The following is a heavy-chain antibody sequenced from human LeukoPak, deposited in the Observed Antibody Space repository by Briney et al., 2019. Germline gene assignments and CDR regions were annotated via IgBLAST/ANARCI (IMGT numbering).Heavy chain of an antibody. D-gene: IGHD6-19*01. Sequence: QPGESLRLSCAASGFTFTSEAISWVRQAPGKGLEWVSAISGSGGSTYYADSVKGRFTISRDNSKNTLYLQMNSLRAEDTAVYYCAKDSTGVAATDYWGQGTLVTISS. J-gene: IGHJ4*02. CDR2: ISGSGGST. CDR3: AKDSTGVAATDY. CDR1: GFTFTSEA. V-gene: IGHV3-23*01.